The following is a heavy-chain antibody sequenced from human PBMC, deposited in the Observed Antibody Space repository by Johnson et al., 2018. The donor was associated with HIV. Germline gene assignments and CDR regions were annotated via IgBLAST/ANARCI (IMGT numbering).Heavy chain of an antibody. J-gene: IGHJ3*02. D-gene: IGHD3-22*01. CDR1: GFTFSTYG. Sequence: QVQLVESGGGVVQPGGSLRLSCAASGFTFSTYGMHWVRQAPGKGLEWVAFLRYDGNNKYYADSVKGRFTISRDNSKNKLYLQMNSLRPEDTGVYYCAKDGQRGRAMIVARLGAFDIWGQGTMVTVSS. CDR3: AKDGQRGRAMIVARLGAFDI. CDR2: LRYDGNNK. V-gene: IGHV3-30*02.